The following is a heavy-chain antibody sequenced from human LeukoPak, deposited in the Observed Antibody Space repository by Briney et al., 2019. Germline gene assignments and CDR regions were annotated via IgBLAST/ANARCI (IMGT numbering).Heavy chain of an antibody. CDR3: ARRAGAYSHPYDY. J-gene: IGHJ4*02. Sequence: PGGSLRLSCAASGFIVNNKYMTWVRQAPGKGLEWVSLIYNDGRTYYADSVKGRCTISRDNSKNTLYLQMNSLRAEDTAVYYCARRAGAYSHPYDYWGQGTLVTVSS. CDR1: GFIVNNKY. D-gene: IGHD4/OR15-4a*01. CDR2: IYNDGRT. V-gene: IGHV3-53*01.